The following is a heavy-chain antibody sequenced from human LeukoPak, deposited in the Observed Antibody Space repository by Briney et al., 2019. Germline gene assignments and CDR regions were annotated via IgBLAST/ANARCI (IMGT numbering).Heavy chain of an antibody. CDR1: GFTFSSYE. CDR2: ISSSGSTI. Sequence: GGSLRLSCAASGFTFSSYEMNWVRQAPGKGLEWVSYISSSGSTIYYADSVKGRFTISRDNAKNSLYLQMNSLRAEDTAVYYCARVRTVTTYYYYYYMDVWGKGTTVTVSS. D-gene: IGHD4-17*01. V-gene: IGHV3-48*03. J-gene: IGHJ6*03. CDR3: ARVRTVTTYYYYYYMDV.